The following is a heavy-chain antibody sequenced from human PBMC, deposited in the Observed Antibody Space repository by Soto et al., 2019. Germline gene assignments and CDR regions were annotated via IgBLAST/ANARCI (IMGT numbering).Heavy chain of an antibody. CDR2: INPSGGST. D-gene: IGHD3-3*01. CDR3: ARDPKLRFLEWSAPLLGYYYGMDV. CDR1: GYTFTSYY. J-gene: IGHJ6*02. V-gene: IGHV1-46*01. Sequence: ASVKVSCKASGYTFTSYYMHWVRQAPGQGLEWMGIINPSGGSTSYAQKFQGRVTMTRDTSTSTVYMELSSLRSEDTAVYYCARDPKLRFLEWSAPLLGYYYGMDVWGQGTTVTV.